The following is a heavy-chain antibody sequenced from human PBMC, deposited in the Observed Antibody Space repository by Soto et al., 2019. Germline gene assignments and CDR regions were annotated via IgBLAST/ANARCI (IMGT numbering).Heavy chain of an antibody. CDR3: STHPMATITHNYGMDV. CDR2: IIPIFATA. CDR1: GGTFSSYA. V-gene: IGHV1-69*12. J-gene: IGHJ6*02. Sequence: QVQLVQSGAEVKKPGSSVKVSCKASGGTFSSYAISWVRQAPGQGLEWMGGIIPIFATANYAQKFQGRVTITAYESTSKGYMELCSLRSEDTAAYYCSTHPMATITHNYGMDVRGQGTTVTVSS.